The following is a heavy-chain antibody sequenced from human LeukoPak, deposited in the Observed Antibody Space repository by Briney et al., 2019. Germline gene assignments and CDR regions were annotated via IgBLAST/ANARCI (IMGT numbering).Heavy chain of an antibody. CDR2: ISDTGSTI. V-gene: IGHV3-48*03. J-gene: IGHJ4*02. CDR1: GFTFSSYE. D-gene: IGHD5-18*01. CDR3: ARDLNWDTY. Sequence: PGGSLRLSCAASGFTFSSYELNWVRQAPGKGLEWVSYISDTGSTIYYADSVEGRFTISRDNAKNSLYLQMNSLRVDDTAVYYCARDLNWDTYWGQGTLVSVSS.